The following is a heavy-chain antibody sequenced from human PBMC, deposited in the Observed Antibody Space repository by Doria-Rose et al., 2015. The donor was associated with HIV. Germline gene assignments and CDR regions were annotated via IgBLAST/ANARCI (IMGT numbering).Heavy chain of an antibody. CDR2: IFSDDER. Sequence: SGPVLVKPTETLTLTCTVSGVSLSSPGMGVSWIRQPPGKALEWLANIFSDDERSYKTPLESRLIISRGPSKSQVVLTMTDMDPVDTATYYCARIKSSRWYHKYYFDFWGQGTLVIVSA. V-gene: IGHV2-26*01. J-gene: IGHJ4*02. CDR1: GVSLSSPGMG. D-gene: IGHD6-13*01. CDR3: ARIKSSRWYHKYYFDF.